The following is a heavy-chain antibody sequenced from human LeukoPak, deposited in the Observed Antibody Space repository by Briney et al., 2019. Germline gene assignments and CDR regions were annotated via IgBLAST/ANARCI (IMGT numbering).Heavy chain of an antibody. J-gene: IGHJ5*02. CDR1: GFTFSSYA. CDR3: ARGPNWGTRVRYNWFDP. D-gene: IGHD3-16*01. Sequence: PGGSLRLSCAASGFTFSSYAMHWVRQAPGKGLEWVAVISHDGSNKYYADSVKGRFTISRDNSKNTLYLQMNSLRSEDTAVYYCARGPNWGTRVRYNWFDPWGQGTLVTVSS. CDR2: ISHDGSNK. V-gene: IGHV3-30-3*01.